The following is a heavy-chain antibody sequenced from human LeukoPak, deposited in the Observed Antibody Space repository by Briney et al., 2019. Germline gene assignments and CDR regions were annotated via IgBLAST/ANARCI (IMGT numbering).Heavy chain of an antibody. Sequence: SETLPLTCTVSGGSISSHYWSWIRQPPGKGLEWIGYIYYSGSTNYNPSLKSRVTISVDTSKNQFSLKLSSVTAADTAVYYCASYYDSSGYYNYWGQGTLVTVSS. J-gene: IGHJ4*02. V-gene: IGHV4-59*11. D-gene: IGHD3-22*01. CDR2: IYYSGST. CDR3: ASYYDSSGYYNY. CDR1: GGSISSHY.